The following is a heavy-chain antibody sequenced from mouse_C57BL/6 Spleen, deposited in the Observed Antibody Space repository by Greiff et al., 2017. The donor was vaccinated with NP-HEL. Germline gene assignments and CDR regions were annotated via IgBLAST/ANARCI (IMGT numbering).Heavy chain of an antibody. Sequence: QVQLQQPGAELVMPFASVRLSCMASLYTCPLTFMHLFNPLPLQGLELIGEIDPSSICIHYNQKFKGKSTLTVDKSSSTAYMQLSSLTSEDSAVYYCAISYYGIYFDCWGHGTTLTVSS. V-gene: IGHV1-69*01. D-gene: IGHD2-1*01. J-gene: IGHJ2*01. CDR1: LYTCPLTF. CDR2: IDPSSICI. CDR3: AISYYGIYFDC.